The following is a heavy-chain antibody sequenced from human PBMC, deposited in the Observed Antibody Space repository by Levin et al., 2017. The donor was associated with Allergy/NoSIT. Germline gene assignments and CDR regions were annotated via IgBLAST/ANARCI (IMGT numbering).Heavy chain of an antibody. J-gene: IGHJ6*03. CDR2: IKQDGSEK. Sequence: GESLKISCAASGFTFSSYWMSWVRQAPGKGLEWVANIKQDGSEKYYVDSVKGRFTISRDNAKNSLYLQMNSLRAEDTAVYYCAREEVRYNWNYVNPDYYYYYMDVWGKGTTVTVSS. CDR3: AREEVRYNWNYVNPDYYYYYMDV. V-gene: IGHV3-7*01. D-gene: IGHD1-7*01. CDR1: GFTFSSYW.